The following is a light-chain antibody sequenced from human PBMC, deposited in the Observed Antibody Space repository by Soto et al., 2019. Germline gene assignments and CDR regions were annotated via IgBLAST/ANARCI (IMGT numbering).Light chain of an antibody. V-gene: IGKV3-15*01. CDR3: QQYHDWPLYT. J-gene: IGKJ2*01. CDR1: QNINSN. CDR2: GAS. Sequence: EIVMTQSPTTVSVSPGERATLSCRASQNINSNLAWYQQKPGQAPRLLISGASTRATGIPARFSGSGSGTEFTLSISSLQSVDFAVYYCQQYHDWPLYTFGQGTKLEIK.